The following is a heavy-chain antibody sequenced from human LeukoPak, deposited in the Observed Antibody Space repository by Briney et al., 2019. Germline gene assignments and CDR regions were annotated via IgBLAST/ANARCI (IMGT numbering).Heavy chain of an antibody. CDR1: GFTFSSYA. CDR2: ISGSGGST. D-gene: IGHD4-11*01. Sequence: PGGSLRLSCAASGFTFSSYAMSWVRQAPGKGLEWVSAISGSGGSTYYADSVKDRFTISRDNSKNTLYLQMNTLRAEDTALYYCARVNYRAFAIWGQGTMVTVSS. V-gene: IGHV3-23*01. CDR3: ARVNYRAFAI. J-gene: IGHJ3*02.